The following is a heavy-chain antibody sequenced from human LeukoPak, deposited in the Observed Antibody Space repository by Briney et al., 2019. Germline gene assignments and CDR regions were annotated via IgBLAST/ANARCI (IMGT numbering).Heavy chain of an antibody. D-gene: IGHD3-9*01. CDR2: IWYDGSNK. CDR1: GFTFSSYG. Sequence: GGSLRLSCAASGFTFSSYGMHWVRQAPGKGLEWVAVIWYDGSNKYYADSVKGRFTISRDNSKNTLYLQMNSLRAEDTAVYYCAGESQGDYDILTGPFDYWGQGTLVTVSS. J-gene: IGHJ4*02. CDR3: AGESQGDYDILTGPFDY. V-gene: IGHV3-33*01.